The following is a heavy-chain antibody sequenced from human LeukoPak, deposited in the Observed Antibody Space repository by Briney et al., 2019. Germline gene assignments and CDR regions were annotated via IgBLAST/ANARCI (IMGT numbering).Heavy chain of an antibody. Sequence: SVKVSCKASGYTFSSYDISWVRQAPGQGLEWMGRIIPNLGITNYAQKFQGRVTITGDKSTSTAYMELSSLRSDDTAVYYCARNRERYCSGASGPFDYWGQGTLVTVSS. V-gene: IGHV1-69*04. D-gene: IGHD2-15*01. J-gene: IGHJ4*02. CDR2: IIPNLGIT. CDR1: GYTFSSYD. CDR3: ARNRERYCSGASGPFDY.